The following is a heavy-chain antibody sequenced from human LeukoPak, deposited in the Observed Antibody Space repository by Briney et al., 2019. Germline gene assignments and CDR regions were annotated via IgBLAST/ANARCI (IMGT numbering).Heavy chain of an antibody. CDR2: VHLDGRT. D-gene: IGHD3-3*01. CDR3: AREGGFYRPLDY. J-gene: IGHJ4*02. Sequence: SETLSLTCGVSGGSITTTNWWTWVRQPPGKGLEWIGEVHLDGRTNYNPSLESRLTISVALSETHISLRLTSVTAADTAVYYCAREGGFYRPLDYSGQGTLVTVSS. CDR1: GGSITTTNW. V-gene: IGHV4-4*02.